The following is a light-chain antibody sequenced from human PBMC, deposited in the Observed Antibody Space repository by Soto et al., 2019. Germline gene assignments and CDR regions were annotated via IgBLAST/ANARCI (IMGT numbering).Light chain of an antibody. V-gene: IGKV3-20*01. Sequence: EIVLTQSPGTLSLSPGERATLSCRASQSVSSNYLDWYQQKPGQAASVLIYAASSRATGIPDRFSARGSGTVFSITMSRLAPADLPVYYCQQYAGCPWTYGQGNKVELK. J-gene: IGKJ1*01. CDR1: QSVSSNY. CDR2: AAS. CDR3: QQYAGCPWT.